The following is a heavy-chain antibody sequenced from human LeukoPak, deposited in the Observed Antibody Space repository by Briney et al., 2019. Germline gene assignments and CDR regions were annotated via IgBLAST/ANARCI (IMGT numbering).Heavy chain of an antibody. CDR2: IRQDGSEK. D-gene: IGHD5-24*01. CDR3: ARRYGYNYPTLDY. Sequence: GGSLRLSCAASGFSFSGLWMSWVRQAPGKGLEWVANIRQDGSEKNYVDSVNGRFSISRDNAKNSLYLQMNSLRAEDTAVYFCARRYGYNYPTLDYWGQGTLVTVSS. CDR1: GFSFSGLW. J-gene: IGHJ4*02. V-gene: IGHV3-7*01.